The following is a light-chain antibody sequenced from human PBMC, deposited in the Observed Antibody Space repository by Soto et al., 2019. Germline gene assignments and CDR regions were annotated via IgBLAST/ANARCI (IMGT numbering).Light chain of an antibody. CDR2: ANN. J-gene: IGLJ3*02. Sequence: QSVLTQPPSVSGAPGQKVSISCTGSNSNIGATYDVHWYQQFPGAAPKLLISANNRRPSGVPDRFSGSKSGASASLAISGLQTADEADYYCQAYDDRGRVPVFGGGTKFTVL. V-gene: IGLV1-40*01. CDR1: NSNIGATYD. CDR3: QAYDDRGRVPV.